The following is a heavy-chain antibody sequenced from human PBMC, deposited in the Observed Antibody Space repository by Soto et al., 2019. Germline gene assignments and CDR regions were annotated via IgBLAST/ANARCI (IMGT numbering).Heavy chain of an antibody. CDR3: ARGLIRKNWLDY. CDR1: GGSFSGYY. CDR2: INHSGST. V-gene: IGHV4-34*01. J-gene: IGHJ5*01. Sequence: SDTLSLTCAVYGGSFSGYYWSWIRQPPGKGLEWIGEINHSGSTNYNPSLKSRVTISVDTSKNQFSLKLSSVTAADTAVYYCARGLIRKNWLDYWGQGALVTVSS. D-gene: IGHD2-21*01.